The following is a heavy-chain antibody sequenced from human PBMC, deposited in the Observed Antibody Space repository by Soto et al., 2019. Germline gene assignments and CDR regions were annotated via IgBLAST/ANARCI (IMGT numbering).Heavy chain of an antibody. J-gene: IGHJ3*02. V-gene: IGHV3-21*01. CDR3: ARDEAWNDVLSPAFDI. CDR2: ISSSSSYI. CDR1: GFTFSSYS. D-gene: IGHD1-1*01. Sequence: GGSLRLSCAASGFTFSSYSMNWVRQAPGKGLEWVSSISSSSSYIYYADSVKGRFTISRNNDKNSLYLQMNSLRAEDTAVYYCARDEAWNDVLSPAFDIWGQGTMVTVSS.